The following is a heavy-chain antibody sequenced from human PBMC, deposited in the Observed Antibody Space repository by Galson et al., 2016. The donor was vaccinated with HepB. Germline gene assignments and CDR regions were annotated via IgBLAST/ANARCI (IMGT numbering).Heavy chain of an antibody. CDR3: ARAVSWDYGDYAGY. CDR2: ISYDGINS. V-gene: IGHV3-33*08. Sequence: SLRLSCAASGFTFSNYGMHWVRQAPGKGLEWVALISYDGINSYYADSLKGRFTISRDNSKNTLYLQMNSLRAEDTAVYYCARAVSWDYGDYAGYWGQGTLVTVSS. D-gene: IGHD4-17*01. CDR1: GFTFSNYG. J-gene: IGHJ4*02.